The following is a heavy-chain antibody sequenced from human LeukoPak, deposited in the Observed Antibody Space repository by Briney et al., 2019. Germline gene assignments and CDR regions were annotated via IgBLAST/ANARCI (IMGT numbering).Heavy chain of an antibody. Sequence: GGSLRLSCAASGFTFSSYAMSWVRQAPGKGLEWVGRIKSKTDGGTTDYAAPVKGRFTISRDDSKNTLYLQMNSLKTEDTAVYYCTTDSSGWYRWDYWGQGTLVTVSS. J-gene: IGHJ4*02. CDR3: TTDSSGWYRWDY. CDR2: IKSKTDGGTT. D-gene: IGHD6-19*01. V-gene: IGHV3-15*01. CDR1: GFTFSSYA.